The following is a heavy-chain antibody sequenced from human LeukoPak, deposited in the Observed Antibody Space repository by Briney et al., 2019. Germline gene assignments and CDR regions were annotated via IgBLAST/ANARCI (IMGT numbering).Heavy chain of an antibody. CDR2: IYSGGST. J-gene: IGHJ4*02. CDR3: ARMTGTTQGRLTPRPGRSAFDY. D-gene: IGHD1-7*01. V-gene: IGHV3-66*02. CDR1: GFTVSSNY. Sequence: GGSLRLSCAASGFTVSSNYMSWVRQARGKGLEWVSVIYSGGSTYYADSVKGRFTISRDNSKNTLYLQMNSLRAEDTAVYYCARMTGTTQGRLTPRPGRSAFDYWGQGTLVTVSS.